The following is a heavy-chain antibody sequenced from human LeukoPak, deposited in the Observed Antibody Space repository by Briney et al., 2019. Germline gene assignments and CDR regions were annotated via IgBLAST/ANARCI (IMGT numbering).Heavy chain of an antibody. Sequence: ASVKVSCKASGYTFTGYSMHWVRQAPGQGLEWMGWINPNSGGTNYAQNFRGWVTMTRGTSISTAYMELSRLRSDDTAVYYCARLAVAAHFDYWGQGTLVTVSS. CDR3: ARLAVAAHFDY. V-gene: IGHV1-2*04. CDR2: INPNSGGT. D-gene: IGHD6-19*01. CDR1: GYTFTGYS. J-gene: IGHJ4*02.